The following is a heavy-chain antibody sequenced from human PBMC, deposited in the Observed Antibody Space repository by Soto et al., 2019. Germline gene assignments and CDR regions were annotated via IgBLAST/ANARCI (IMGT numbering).Heavy chain of an antibody. V-gene: IGHV4-39*01. Sequence: QLQLQESGPGLVKPSETLSLTCTVSGGSIDRSNYYWDWIRQSPGKGLEWIGTTYYNGNAYYNPSLKSRVPMSVDTSKNQSSLRLISVTAAGTAVYYCARHFVAVVSKGWGLWGQGTLVTVSS. CDR1: GGSIDRSNYY. CDR3: ARHFVAVVSKGWGL. J-gene: IGHJ4*02. CDR2: TYYNGNA. D-gene: IGHD2-15*01.